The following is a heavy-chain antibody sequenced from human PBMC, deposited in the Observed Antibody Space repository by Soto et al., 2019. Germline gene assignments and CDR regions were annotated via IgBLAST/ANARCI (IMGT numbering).Heavy chain of an antibody. Sequence: QVQLQQWGAGLLKPSETLSLTCAVYGGSFSGYYWSWIRQPPGKGLEWIGEINHSGSTNYNPSLKSGVTISVDTSKNQFSLKLSSVTAADTAVYYCARGHGYCSGGSCYSRFDPWGQGTLVTVSS. CDR1: GGSFSGYY. CDR2: INHSGST. CDR3: ARGHGYCSGGSCYSRFDP. V-gene: IGHV4-34*01. D-gene: IGHD2-15*01. J-gene: IGHJ5*02.